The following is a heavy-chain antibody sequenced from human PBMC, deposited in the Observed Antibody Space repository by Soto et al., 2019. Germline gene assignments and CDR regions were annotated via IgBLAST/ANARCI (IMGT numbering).Heavy chain of an antibody. V-gene: IGHV2-5*02. CDR3: AHGRGGVASF. CDR1: GFSLSTRDVG. D-gene: IGHD2-2*01. CDR2: VYWDDSK. J-gene: IGHJ4*02. Sequence: QITLNESGPTLVKPTQTLTLTCTFSGFSLSTRDVGVGWIRQPPGEALEWLGVVYWDDSKTYSPSLESRLTITKGTSKTQVVLRMTKMDPGDTATYYCAHGRGGVASFWGQGTLVTVSS.